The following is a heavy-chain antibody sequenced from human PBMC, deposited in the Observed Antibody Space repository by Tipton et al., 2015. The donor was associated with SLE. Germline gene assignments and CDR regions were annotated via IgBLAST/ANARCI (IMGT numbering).Heavy chain of an antibody. CDR3: ARVRGTYYDFWSGYYSDAFDI. Sequence: SLRLSCAASGFTFSSYWMHWVRQAPGKGLVWVSRINSDGSSTSYADSVKGRFTISRDNAKNTLYLQMNSLRAEDTAVYYCARVRGTYYDFWSGYYSDAFDIWGQGTMVTVSS. V-gene: IGHV3-74*01. CDR2: INSDGSST. D-gene: IGHD3-3*01. J-gene: IGHJ3*02. CDR1: GFTFSSYW.